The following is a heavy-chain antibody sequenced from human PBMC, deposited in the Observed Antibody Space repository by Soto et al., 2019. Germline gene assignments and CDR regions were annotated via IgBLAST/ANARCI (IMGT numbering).Heavy chain of an antibody. J-gene: IGHJ5*02. Sequence: EVQLVESGGGLVQPGRALRRSCAAAGFTFDDYAMHWVRQAPGKGLEWVSGISWNSGSIGYADSVKGRFTISRDNAKNSLYLQMNSLRAEDTALYYCAKHRGYDLSGWFDPWGQGTLVTVSS. CDR3: AKHRGYDLSGWFDP. CDR1: GFTFDDYA. V-gene: IGHV3-9*01. D-gene: IGHD5-12*01. CDR2: ISWNSGSI.